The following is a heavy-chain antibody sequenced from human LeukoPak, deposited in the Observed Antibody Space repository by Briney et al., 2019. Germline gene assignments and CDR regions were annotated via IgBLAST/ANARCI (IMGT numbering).Heavy chain of an antibody. J-gene: IGHJ4*02. V-gene: IGHV4-4*07. Sequence: SETLSLTCTVSGGSISSYYWNWIRQPAGKGLEWIGRIYTSGSTNYNPSLKSRVTMSVDTSKNQFSLKLSSVTAADTAVYYCARVHYDILTGARYDYWGQGTLVTVSS. CDR3: ARVHYDILTGARYDY. D-gene: IGHD3-9*01. CDR1: GGSISSYY. CDR2: IYTSGST.